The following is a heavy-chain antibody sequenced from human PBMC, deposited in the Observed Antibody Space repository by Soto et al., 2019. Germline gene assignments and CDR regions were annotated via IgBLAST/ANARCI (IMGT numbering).Heavy chain of an antibody. Sequence: ASVKVSCKASGYTFTSYDINWVRQATGQGLEWMGWMNPNSGNTGYAQKFQGRVTMTRNTSISTAYMELSSLRSEDTAVYYCARGPYYDFWSGYHYYYYYYMDVWGKGTTVAVSS. CDR3: ARGPYYDFWSGYHYYYYYYMDV. CDR2: MNPNSGNT. D-gene: IGHD3-3*01. V-gene: IGHV1-8*01. CDR1: GYTFTSYD. J-gene: IGHJ6*03.